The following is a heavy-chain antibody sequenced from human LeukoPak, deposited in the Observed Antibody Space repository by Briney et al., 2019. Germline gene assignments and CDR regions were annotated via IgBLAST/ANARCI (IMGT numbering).Heavy chain of an antibody. J-gene: IGHJ4*02. CDR1: GYTFTNYY. CDR2: INPSGDRT. Sequence: SVRVSCKASGYTFTNYYMHWVRQAPGQGLEWMGVINPSGDRTNCAQKFQVRVTMTRDTSTSTVYMELSSLRSEDTAIYYCARGTTGVSPLYWGQGTQVTVSS. CDR3: ARGTTGVSPLY. V-gene: IGHV1-46*01. D-gene: IGHD1-1*01.